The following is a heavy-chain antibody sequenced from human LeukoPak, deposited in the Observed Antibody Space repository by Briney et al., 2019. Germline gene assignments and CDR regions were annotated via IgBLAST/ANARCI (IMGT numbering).Heavy chain of an antibody. J-gene: IGHJ6*03. Sequence: GGSLRLSCAASGFTFDDYGMSWVRQTPGKGLEWVSGINWNGGSTGYADSVKGRFTISRDNAKNSLYLQMNSLRAEDTALYYCARARGDYYYYYMDVWGKGTTVTVSS. V-gene: IGHV3-20*04. CDR1: GFTFDDYG. CDR3: ARARGDYYYYYMDV. CDR2: INWNGGST.